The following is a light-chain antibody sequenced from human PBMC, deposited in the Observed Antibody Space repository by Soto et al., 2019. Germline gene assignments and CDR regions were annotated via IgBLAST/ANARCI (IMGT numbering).Light chain of an antibody. CDR3: QQYYCTPRT. J-gene: IGKJ1*01. CDR2: WAS. CDR1: QTVLYISNKKNH. V-gene: IGKV4-1*01. Sequence: DILLPHSSYSMSGSLGARATINCKSSQTVLYISNKKNHLAWYQQRPGQPPKLLFSWASTRESGVPDRFSASGSGTDFTLSVGSLQAEDVAVYYCQQYYCTPRTFGQGTNVEIK.